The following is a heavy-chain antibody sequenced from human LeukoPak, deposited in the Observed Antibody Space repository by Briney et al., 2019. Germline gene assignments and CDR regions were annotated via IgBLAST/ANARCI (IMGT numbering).Heavy chain of an antibody. Sequence: PGGSLRLSCAASGFSVSTNYMSWVRQAPGKGLEWVSVIYSHGSTYYADSVKGRFTISRDNSKNTMYVQMNSLRAEDTAIYFCAKDTGQLGVREVFDFWGQGTMVTVSS. D-gene: IGHD3-16*01. CDR3: AKDTGQLGVREVFDF. J-gene: IGHJ3*01. CDR1: GFSVSTNY. V-gene: IGHV3-53*01. CDR2: IYSHGST.